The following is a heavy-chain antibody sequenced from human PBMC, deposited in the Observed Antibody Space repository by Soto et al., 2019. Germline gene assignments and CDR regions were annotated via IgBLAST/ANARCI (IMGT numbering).Heavy chain of an antibody. CDR1: DGSFSGYY. D-gene: IGHD3-10*01. J-gene: IGHJ6*02. Sequence: SETLSLTCAVYDGSFSGYYWRWIRQPPGKGLEWIGEINHSGSTNYNPSLKSRVTTSVDTSKNQFSLKLSSVTAADTAVYYCARGSGSGSYQVSYYYGMDVWGQGTTVT. CDR2: INHSGST. CDR3: ARGSGSGSYQVSYYYGMDV. V-gene: IGHV4-34*01.